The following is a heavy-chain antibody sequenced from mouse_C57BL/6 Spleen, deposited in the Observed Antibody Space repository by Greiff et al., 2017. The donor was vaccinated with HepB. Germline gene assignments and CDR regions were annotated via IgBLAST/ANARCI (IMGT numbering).Heavy chain of an antibody. V-gene: IGHV1-64*01. J-gene: IGHJ2*01. D-gene: IGHD1-1*01. CDR2: IHPNSGST. CDR1: GYTFTSYW. CDR3: ARSDYGSSYFDY. Sequence: VQLQQSGAELVKPGASVKLSCKASGYTFTSYWMHWVKQRPGQGLEWIGMIHPNSGSTNYNEKFKSKATLTVDKSSSTAYMQLSSLKSEDSAVYYCARSDYGSSYFDYWGQGTTLTVSS.